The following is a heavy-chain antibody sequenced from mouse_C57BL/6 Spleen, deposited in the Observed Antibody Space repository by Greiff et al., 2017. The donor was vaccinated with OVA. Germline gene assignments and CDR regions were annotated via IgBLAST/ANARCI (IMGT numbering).Heavy chain of an antibody. J-gene: IGHJ3*01. CDR1: GYTFTSYW. CDR3: AGDYYGSSWFAY. V-gene: IGHV1-52*01. Sequence: VQLQQPVAELVRPGSSVKLSCKASGYTFTSYWMHWVKQRPIQGLEWIGNIDPSDSDTHYNHKFKDKATLTVDKSSSTAYMQLSSLTSEDSAVYYCAGDYYGSSWFAYWGQGTLVTVSA. CDR2: IDPSDSDT. D-gene: IGHD1-1*01.